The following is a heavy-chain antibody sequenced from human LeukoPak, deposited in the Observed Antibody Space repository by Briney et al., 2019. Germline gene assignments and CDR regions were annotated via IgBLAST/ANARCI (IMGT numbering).Heavy chain of an antibody. CDR3: ARVGRHYGSGSYADF. D-gene: IGHD3-10*01. J-gene: IGHJ4*02. Sequence: SETLSLTCTVSGGSIDNSIYYWGWIRQSPEKGLEWIGSIYYTGTTNYNPSLESRVTISVDASNNQVSLTLNSVTAADAAVYYCARVGRHYGSGSYADFWGQGTLVTVSS. CDR2: IYYTGTT. V-gene: IGHV4-39*07. CDR1: GGSIDNSIYY.